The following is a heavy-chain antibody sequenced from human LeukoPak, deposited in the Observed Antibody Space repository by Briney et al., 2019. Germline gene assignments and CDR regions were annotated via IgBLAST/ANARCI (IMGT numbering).Heavy chain of an antibody. CDR1: GFIVGDYY. V-gene: IGHV3-53*01. CDR2: IYAGGTT. Sequence: GGSLRLSCAASGFIVGDYYMNWVRQAPGKGLEWVSVIYAGGTTYYADSVKGRFTISRDNSKPTLYLQMNSLRAEDTAVYYCARDIARKFGELSLDYWGQGTLVTVSS. J-gene: IGHJ4*02. D-gene: IGHD3-10*01. CDR3: ARDIARKFGELSLDY.